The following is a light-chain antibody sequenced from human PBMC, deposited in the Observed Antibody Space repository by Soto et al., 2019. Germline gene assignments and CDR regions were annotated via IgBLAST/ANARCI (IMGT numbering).Light chain of an antibody. CDR1: QGIRNF. Sequence: IQLTQSPSSLSASVGNSVTITSRASQGIRNFLAWYQQKPGKAPKLXIYAASTLQSGVPSRFSGSGAGTDFTRTISSLQPEDVETDYCQQLESYPSTFGGGTKVDIK. J-gene: IGKJ4*01. V-gene: IGKV1-9*01. CDR3: QQLESYPST. CDR2: AAS.